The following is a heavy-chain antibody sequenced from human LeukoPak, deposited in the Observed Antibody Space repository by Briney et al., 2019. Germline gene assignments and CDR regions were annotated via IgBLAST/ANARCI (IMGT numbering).Heavy chain of an antibody. CDR1: GYTFTGYY. CDR2: SSAYNGNT. D-gene: IGHD3-10*01. V-gene: IGHV1-18*04. J-gene: IGHJ5*02. CDR3: AREIMVRGFNNWFDP. Sequence: ASVKVSCKASGYTFTGYYMHWVRQAPGQGLEWMGWSSAYNGNTNYAQKLQGRVTMTTDTSTSTAYMELRSLRSDDTAVYYCAREIMVRGFNNWFDPWGQGTLVTVSS.